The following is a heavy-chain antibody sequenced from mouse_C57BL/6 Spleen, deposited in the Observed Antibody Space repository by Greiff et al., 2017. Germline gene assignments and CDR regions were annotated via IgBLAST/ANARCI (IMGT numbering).Heavy chain of an antibody. CDR1: GYTFTSYW. D-gene: IGHD1-1*01. Sequence: QVQLQQPGAELVMPGASVKLSCKASGYTFTSYWMHWVKQRPGQGLEWIGAIDPSDSYTNYTQKFKGKSTLTVDKSSSTAYMQLSSLTSEDSAVYYCARGVYGTRYWYFDVWGTGTTVTVSS. J-gene: IGHJ1*03. CDR3: ARGVYGTRYWYFDV. CDR2: IDPSDSYT. V-gene: IGHV1-69*01.